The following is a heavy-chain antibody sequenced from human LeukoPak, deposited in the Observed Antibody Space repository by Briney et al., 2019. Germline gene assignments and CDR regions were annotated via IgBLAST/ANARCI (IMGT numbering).Heavy chain of an antibody. D-gene: IGHD6-19*01. J-gene: IGHJ4*02. Sequence: GGSLRLSCAASGFTFSTYAMHWVRQTPGKGLEWVAVISFDGRNEYYTDSVKGRFTISRDNSKNTLYLQMNSLRAEDTAVYYCAKDRVAGTFDYWGQGTLVTVSS. CDR2: ISFDGRNE. CDR3: AKDRVAGTFDY. V-gene: IGHV3-30*04. CDR1: GFTFSTYA.